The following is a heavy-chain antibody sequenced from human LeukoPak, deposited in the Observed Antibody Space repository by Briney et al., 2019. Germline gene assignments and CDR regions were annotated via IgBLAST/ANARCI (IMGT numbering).Heavy chain of an antibody. J-gene: IGHJ4*02. CDR3: ASRGYSYGYYFDY. CDR2: IYYSGST. D-gene: IGHD5-18*01. Sequence: SETLSLTCTVSGGSISSYYWSWIRQPPGKGLEWIGYIYYSGSTNYNPSLKSRVTISVDTSKNQFSPKLSSVTAADTAVYYCASRGYSYGYYFDYWGQGTLVTVSS. V-gene: IGHV4-59*08. CDR1: GGSISSYY.